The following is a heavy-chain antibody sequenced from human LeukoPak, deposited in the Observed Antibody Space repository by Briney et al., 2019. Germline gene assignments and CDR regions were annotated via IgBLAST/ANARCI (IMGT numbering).Heavy chain of an antibody. Sequence: GKSLRLSCAASGFTFRGYGVHWVRQAPGKGLEWVAVIWYDGSNKYYADSVKGRFTISRDNSENTLYLQMNSLRAEDTALYYCASDGIAVDRGIGYFDYWGQGTLVTVSP. CDR3: ASDGIAVDRGIGYFDY. D-gene: IGHD6-13*01. V-gene: IGHV3-33*01. CDR1: GFTFRGYG. J-gene: IGHJ4*02. CDR2: IWYDGSNK.